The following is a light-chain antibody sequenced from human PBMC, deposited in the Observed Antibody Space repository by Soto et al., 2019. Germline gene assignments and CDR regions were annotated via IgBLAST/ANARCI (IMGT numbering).Light chain of an antibody. J-gene: IGKJ1*01. V-gene: IGKV3-11*01. CDR1: QSVSSY. CDR3: QQCSNWPRT. CDR2: YAS. Sequence: EIVRMQSPVRLSLSPKEGATLSCRASQSVSSYLAWYQQKPGQAPRLLIYYASNRATGIPARFSGSGSGTDFTLTISSLEPEDFAVYYCQQCSNWPRTFGQGTKVDIK.